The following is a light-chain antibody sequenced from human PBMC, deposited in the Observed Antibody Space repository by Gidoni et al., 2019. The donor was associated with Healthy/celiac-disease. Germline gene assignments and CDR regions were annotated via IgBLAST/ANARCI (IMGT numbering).Light chain of an antibody. CDR1: QSISSW. V-gene: IGKV1-5*03. CDR3: QQYNSYSPTWT. CDR2: KAS. J-gene: IGKJ1*01. Sequence: DIQFTLSPSTLSASVGDRVTITCRASQSISSWLAWYQQKPGKAPKLLIYKASSLESGVPSRFSGSGSGTEFTLTISSLQPDDFATYYCQQYNSYSPTWTFGQGTKVEIK.